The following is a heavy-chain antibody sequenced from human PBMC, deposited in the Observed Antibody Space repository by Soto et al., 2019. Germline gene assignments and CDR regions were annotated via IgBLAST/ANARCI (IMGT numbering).Heavy chain of an antibody. CDR2: IYSSENT. D-gene: IGHD2-2*03. CDR3: ARLNGYCISTNCHGYYGMDV. J-gene: IGHJ6*02. CDR1: CASVGIGSDS. Sequence: SDTLSRTCTVSCASVGIGSDSWGWSRQPPGKGLEWIGTIYSSENTYYNPSLLSRVTISVDTSKNEFSLRLGSVTAADTAVYYCARLNGYCISTNCHGYYGMDVWGQGTTVT. V-gene: IGHV4-39*01.